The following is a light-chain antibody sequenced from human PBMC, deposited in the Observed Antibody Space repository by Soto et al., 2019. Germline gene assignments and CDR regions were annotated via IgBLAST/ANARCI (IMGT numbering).Light chain of an antibody. CDR1: QSVSSSY. CDR3: QQFDNSPDSSSYT. J-gene: IGKJ2*01. V-gene: IGKV3-20*01. Sequence: EIVLTQSPGTLSLSPGERATLSCRASQSVSSSYLVWYQQKPGQAPRLLIYGASSRATGIPDRFSGGGSGTDFTLTISRLEPEEFAVYYCQQFDNSPDSSSYTFGQGTKLEIK. CDR2: GAS.